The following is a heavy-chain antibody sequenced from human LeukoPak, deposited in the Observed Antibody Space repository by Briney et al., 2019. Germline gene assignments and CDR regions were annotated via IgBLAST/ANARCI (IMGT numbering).Heavy chain of an antibody. D-gene: IGHD3-10*01. CDR1: GFIFEDQA. Sequence: GGSLRLSCAASGFIFEDQAMHWVRQAPGKGLEWVSGITYSGGNIGYADSVKGRFSISRDNAKNSLFLQMNSLRSEDTALYYCAKDFGSGKRNSYYYMDVWGKGTTVTVSS. J-gene: IGHJ6*03. CDR3: AKDFGSGKRNSYYYMDV. V-gene: IGHV3-9*01. CDR2: ITYSGGNI.